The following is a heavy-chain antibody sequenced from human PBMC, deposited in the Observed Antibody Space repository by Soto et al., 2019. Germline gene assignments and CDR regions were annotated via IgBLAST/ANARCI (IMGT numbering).Heavy chain of an antibody. J-gene: IGHJ4*02. CDR3: ARADRDYDFWSGYYTSRRYYFDY. V-gene: IGHV4-34*01. CDR1: GGSFSGYY. D-gene: IGHD3-3*01. CDR2: INHSGST. Sequence: ETLSFTCAVYGGSFSGYYWSWIRQPPGKGLEWIGEINHSGSTNYNPSLKSRVTISVDTSKNQFSLKLSSVTAADTAVYYCARADRDYDFWSGYYTSRRYYFDYWGQGTLVTVSS.